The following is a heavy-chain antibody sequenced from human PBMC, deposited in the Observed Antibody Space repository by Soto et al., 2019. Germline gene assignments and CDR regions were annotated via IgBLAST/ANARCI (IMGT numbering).Heavy chain of an antibody. J-gene: IGHJ4*02. Sequence: PGGSLRLSCVASGFTFTTYWMSWVRQAPGKGLEWVSALYSGGATFYADSVKGRFTVSGDNSKNTLYLQMNSLRAEDTAVYYCARAGMWFGQLYWGQGSLVTVSS. V-gene: IGHV3-53*01. D-gene: IGHD3-10*01. CDR3: ARAGMWFGQLY. CDR2: LYSGGAT. CDR1: GFTFTTYW.